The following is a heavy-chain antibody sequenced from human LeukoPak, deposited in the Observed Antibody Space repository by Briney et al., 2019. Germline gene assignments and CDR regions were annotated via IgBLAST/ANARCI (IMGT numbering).Heavy chain of an antibody. D-gene: IGHD1-1*01. CDR1: GDSVSSNSDA. V-gene: IGHV6-1*01. CDR3: ARGTGVFDY. CDR2: TYYRSKWHN. J-gene: IGHJ4*02. Sequence: SQTLSLTCAISGDSVSSNSDAWNWFRQSPSRGLEWLGRTYYRSKWHNDYAIALKSRITINPDTSKNQFSLQLNSATPEDTAVYYCARGTGVFDYWGQGTLVTVSS.